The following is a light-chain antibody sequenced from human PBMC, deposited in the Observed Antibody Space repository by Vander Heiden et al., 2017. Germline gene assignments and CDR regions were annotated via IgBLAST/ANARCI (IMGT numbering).Light chain of an antibody. Sequence: SALTQPASVSGSPGPSITISCTGTSSDVGGYNYVSWYQQHPGKAPKLMIYDVSNRPSGVSNRFSGSKSGNTASMTIAGLQAEDEADYYCSSYTSSSTLEVFGGGTKLTVL. V-gene: IGLV2-14*03. CDR1: SSDVGGYNY. CDR2: DVS. J-gene: IGLJ3*02. CDR3: SSYTSSSTLEV.